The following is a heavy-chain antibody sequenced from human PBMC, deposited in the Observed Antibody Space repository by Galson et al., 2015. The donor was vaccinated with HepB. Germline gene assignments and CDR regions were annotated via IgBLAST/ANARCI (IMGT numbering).Heavy chain of an antibody. V-gene: IGHV2-26*01. Sequence: PALVKPTQTLTLTCTVSGFSLSNARMGVSWIRQPPGKALEWLAHIFSNDEKSYSTSLKSRLTISKDTSKSQVVLTMTNMDPVDTATYYCARMAGAGGDYYFDYWGQGTLVTVSS. CDR3: ARMAGAGGDYYFDY. J-gene: IGHJ4*02. CDR1: GFSLSNARMG. CDR2: IFSNDEK. D-gene: IGHD2-21*02.